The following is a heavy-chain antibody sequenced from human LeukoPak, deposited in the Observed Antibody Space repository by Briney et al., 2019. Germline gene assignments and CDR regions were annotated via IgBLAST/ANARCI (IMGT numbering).Heavy chain of an antibody. Sequence: SETLSLTCAVYGGSFSGYYWSWIRQPPGKGLEWIGEINHSGSTNYNPSLKSRVTISVDTSKNQFSLKLSSVTAADTAVYYCARARVVAANFLDYWGRGTLVTVS. D-gene: IGHD2-15*01. CDR1: GGSFSGYY. J-gene: IGHJ4*02. CDR2: INHSGST. CDR3: ARARVVAANFLDY. V-gene: IGHV4-34*01.